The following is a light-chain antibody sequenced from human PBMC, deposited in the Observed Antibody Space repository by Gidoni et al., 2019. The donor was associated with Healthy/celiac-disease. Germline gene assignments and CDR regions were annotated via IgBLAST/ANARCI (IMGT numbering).Light chain of an antibody. Sequence: IQMTPSPSSLSPSVGDRVTITCRASQSISTYLNWYQQKQGKTPKLLIDAASSLQSGVPSRFSGSGAGTDFTLTSSSLQPEDFATYYCQQSYSTPPTFGQXTKLEIK. V-gene: IGKV1-39*01. CDR1: QSISTY. CDR3: QQSYSTPPT. J-gene: IGKJ2*01. CDR2: AAS.